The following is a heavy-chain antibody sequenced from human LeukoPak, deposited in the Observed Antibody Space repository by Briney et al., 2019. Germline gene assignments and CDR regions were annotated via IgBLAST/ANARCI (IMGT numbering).Heavy chain of an antibody. Sequence: GRSLRLSCAASGFTFSSYGMHWVRQAPGKGLEWVAVISYDGSNKYYADSVKGRFTISRDNSKNTLYLQMNSLRAEDTAVYYCARDPYASGWPDYWGQGTLVTVSS. CDR2: ISYDGSNK. J-gene: IGHJ4*02. CDR1: GFTFSSYG. V-gene: IGHV3-30*03. D-gene: IGHD6-19*01. CDR3: ARDPYASGWPDY.